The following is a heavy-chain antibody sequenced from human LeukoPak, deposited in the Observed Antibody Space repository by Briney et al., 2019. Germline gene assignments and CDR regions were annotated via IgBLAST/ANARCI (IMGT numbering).Heavy chain of an antibody. V-gene: IGHV1-18*01. Sequence: ASVKVSCKASGYTFTSYGISWVRQAPGQGLERMGWISAYNGNTNYAQKLQGRVTMTTDTSTSTAYMELRSLRSDDTAVYYCARVHSSGYLTDIDYWGQGTLVTVSS. CDR2: ISAYNGNT. CDR1: GYTFTSYG. CDR3: ARVHSSGYLTDIDY. D-gene: IGHD3-22*01. J-gene: IGHJ4*02.